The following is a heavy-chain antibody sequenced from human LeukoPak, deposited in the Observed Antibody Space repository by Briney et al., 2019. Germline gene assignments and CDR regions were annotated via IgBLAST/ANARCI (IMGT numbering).Heavy chain of an antibody. D-gene: IGHD3-22*01. CDR3: ARAYYDSSGYSPFDY. Sequence: ASVKVSCKASGYTFTSYDINWVRQATGQGLEWMGWMNANSGNTGYAQKFQGRVTMTRNTSISTAYMELSSLRSEDTAVYYCARAYYDSSGYSPFDYWGQGTLVTVSS. J-gene: IGHJ4*02. CDR2: MNANSGNT. CDR1: GYTFTSYD. V-gene: IGHV1-8*01.